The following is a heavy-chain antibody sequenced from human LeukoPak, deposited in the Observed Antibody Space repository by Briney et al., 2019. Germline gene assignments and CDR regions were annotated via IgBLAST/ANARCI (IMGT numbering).Heavy chain of an antibody. D-gene: IGHD5-18*01. V-gene: IGHV4-61*02. J-gene: IGHJ4*02. CDR2: IYTSGST. CDR3: ARASGYSYGPPIFDY. Sequence: SQTLSLTCTVSGGSISSGSYYWSWIRQPAGKGLEWIGRIYTSGSTNYNPSLKSRVTISVDTSKNQFSLKLSSVTAADTAVYYCARASGYSYGPPIFDYWGQGTLVTVSS. CDR1: GGSISSGSYY.